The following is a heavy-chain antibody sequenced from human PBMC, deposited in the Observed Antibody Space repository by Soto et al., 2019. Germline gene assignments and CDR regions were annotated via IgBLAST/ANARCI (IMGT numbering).Heavy chain of an antibody. CDR2: INAGNGNT. D-gene: IGHD2-21*02. Sequence: QVQLVQSGAEEKKPGASVKVSCKASGYTFTSYAMHWVRQAPGQRLEWMGWINAGNGNTKYSQKFQGRVTITRDTAASTAYLELSSLRSEDTAVYYGARSIVVVTALDYWGQGTLVTVCS. CDR1: GYTFTSYA. J-gene: IGHJ4*02. CDR3: ARSIVVVTALDY. V-gene: IGHV1-3*05.